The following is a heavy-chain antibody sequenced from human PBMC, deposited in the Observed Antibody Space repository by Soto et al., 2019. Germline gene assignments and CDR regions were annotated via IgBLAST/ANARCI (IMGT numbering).Heavy chain of an antibody. CDR3: AADVSPKSVVAARGDYYGMDV. J-gene: IGHJ6*02. Sequence: ASVKVSCKASGFTFTSSAVQWVRQARGQRLEWIGWIVVGSGNTNYAQKFQERVTITRDMSTSTAYMELSSLRSEDTAVYYCAADVSPKSVVAARGDYYGMDVWGQGTTVTVSS. CDR2: IVVGSGNT. D-gene: IGHD2-15*01. V-gene: IGHV1-58*01. CDR1: GFTFTSSA.